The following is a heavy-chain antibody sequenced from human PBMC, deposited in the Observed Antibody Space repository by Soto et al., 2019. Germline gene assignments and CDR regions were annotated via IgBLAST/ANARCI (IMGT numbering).Heavy chain of an antibody. CDR3: ARDIVVVPAAADSDY. J-gene: IGHJ4*02. D-gene: IGHD2-2*01. CDR1: GFTFSSYS. Sequence: GGSLRLSCAASGFTFSSYSMNWVRRAPGKGLEWVSYISSSSSTIYYADSVKGRFTISRDNAKNSLYLQMNSLRAEDTAVYYCARDIVVVPAAADSDYWGQGTLVTSPQ. V-gene: IGHV3-48*01. CDR2: ISSSSSTI.